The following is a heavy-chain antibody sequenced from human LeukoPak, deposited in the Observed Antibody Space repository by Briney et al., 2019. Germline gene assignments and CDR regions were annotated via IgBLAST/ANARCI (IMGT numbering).Heavy chain of an antibody. CDR1: GFIFNNYA. Sequence: PGGSLRLSCAGSGFIFNNYAMHWVRQPPGKGLEWVSGISWNSGTIDYADSVRGRFTISRDDAKNSLYLQMNSLRAEDTAIYYCAKVPRQHDNWFDPWGQGTLVTVSS. V-gene: IGHV3-9*01. D-gene: IGHD3-9*01. CDR2: ISWNSGTI. J-gene: IGHJ5*02. CDR3: AKVPRQHDNWFDP.